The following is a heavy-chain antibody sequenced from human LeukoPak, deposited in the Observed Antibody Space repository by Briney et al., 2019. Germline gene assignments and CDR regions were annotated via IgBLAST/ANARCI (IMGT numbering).Heavy chain of an antibody. D-gene: IGHD1-26*01. CDR3: ARENGGATTVEYGFDY. J-gene: IGHJ4*02. Sequence: ASVKVSCKASGYTFTSYYMHWVRQAPGQGLEWMGIINPSGGSTSYAQKFQGRVTMTRDMSTSTVYMELSSLRSEDTAVYYCARENGGATTVEYGFDYWGQGTLVTVSS. V-gene: IGHV1-46*01. CDR2: INPSGGST. CDR1: GYTFTSYY.